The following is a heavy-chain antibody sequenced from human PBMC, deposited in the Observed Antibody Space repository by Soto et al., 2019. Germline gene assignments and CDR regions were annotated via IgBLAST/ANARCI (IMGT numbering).Heavy chain of an antibody. CDR1: GGSFSGYY. CDR3: ARGLLWVGERFDP. V-gene: IGHV4-34*01. CDR2: INHSGST. J-gene: IGHJ5*02. D-gene: IGHD3-10*01. Sequence: QVQLQQWGAGLLKPSETLSLTCAVYGGSFSGYYWSWIRQPPGKGLEWIGEINHSGSTNYNPSLKSRVTISVDTSSSPFSLKLSSVTGADTAVYYCARGLLWVGERFDPWGQGTLVTVSS.